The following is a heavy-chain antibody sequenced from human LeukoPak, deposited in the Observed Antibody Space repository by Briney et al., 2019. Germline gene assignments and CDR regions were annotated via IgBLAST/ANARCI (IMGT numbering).Heavy chain of an antibody. V-gene: IGHV1-18*01. Sequence: GASVILSCKTSGYSFTHHGVSWVRQAPGQGLEWMGWISGFNGDTIYAQNLQGRITMTKDASAATAYMELRSLTSDDTAVYYCARDPSNTSGRYQYFDYWSRGTVVTVSS. CDR1: GYSFTHHG. CDR2: ISGFNGDT. D-gene: IGHD6-19*01. J-gene: IGHJ2*01. CDR3: ARDPSNTSGRYQYFDY.